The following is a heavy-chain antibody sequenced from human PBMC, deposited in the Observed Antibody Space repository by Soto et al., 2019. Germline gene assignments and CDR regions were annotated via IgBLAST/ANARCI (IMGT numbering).Heavy chain of an antibody. CDR3: ASPSFWSGYPTPHYGMDV. CDR2: IIPIFGST. J-gene: IGHJ6*02. D-gene: IGHD3-3*01. CDR1: GGTFSSYA. Sequence: SVKVSCKASGGTFSSYAISWVRQAPGQGLEWMGGIIPIFGSTSYAQKFQGRVTMTRDTSTSTVYMELSSLRSEDTAVYYCASPSFWSGYPTPHYGMDVWGQGTTVTVSS. V-gene: IGHV1-69*05.